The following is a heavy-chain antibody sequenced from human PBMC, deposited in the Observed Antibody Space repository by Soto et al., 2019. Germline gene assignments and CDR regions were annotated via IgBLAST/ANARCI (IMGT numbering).Heavy chain of an antibody. CDR3: AKEVNYYDSSGYYWDYYGMDV. V-gene: IGHV3-21*01. Sequence: GGSLSLSSAASGFTFSSYSMNLVRQAPGKGLEWVSSISSSSSYIYYADSVKGRFTISRDKSKNTLYLQMDSLRAEDTAVYYCAKEVNYYDSSGYYWDYYGMDVWGQGTTVTVSS. CDR2: ISSSSSYI. D-gene: IGHD3-22*01. J-gene: IGHJ6*02. CDR1: GFTFSSYS.